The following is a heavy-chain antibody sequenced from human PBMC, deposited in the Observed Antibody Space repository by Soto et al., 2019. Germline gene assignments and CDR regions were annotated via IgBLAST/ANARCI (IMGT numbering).Heavy chain of an antibody. D-gene: IGHD1-26*01. CDR2: IGPESGAT. V-gene: IGHV1-2*02. Sequence: ASVKVSCKASGYTFTCHYIHWVRQAPEQGPEWMGEIGPESGATRYAQRFQGRVTMTRDMSITTVYMELTNLSPDDTAVYYCGRGRSGQIVVFYWGQGTPVTVSS. CDR1: GYTFTCHY. CDR3: GRGRSGQIVVFY. J-gene: IGHJ4*02.